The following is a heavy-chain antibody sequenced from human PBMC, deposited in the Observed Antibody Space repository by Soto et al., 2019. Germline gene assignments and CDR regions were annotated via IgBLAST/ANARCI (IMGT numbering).Heavy chain of an antibody. V-gene: IGHV1-58*01. Sequence: QKQLVQSGPEVKRPGTSVKVSCKASGLTXXXXAXXXXRQRXGHRLEWIGWIVVGSGNTNYAQDFQGRVTISRDMTTDTVYMELSSLRSEDSAVXXXAXXXLXXXXXXXXFDGXDTWGQGTMVTVSS. J-gene: IGHJ3*02. CDR2: IVVGSGNT. CDR3: AXXXLXXXXXXXXFDGXDT. CDR1: GLTXXXXA.